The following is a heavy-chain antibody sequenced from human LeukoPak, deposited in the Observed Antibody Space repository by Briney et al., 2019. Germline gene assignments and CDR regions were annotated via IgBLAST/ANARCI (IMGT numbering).Heavy chain of an antibody. J-gene: IGHJ6*04. Sequence: ASVKVSCKASGYTFTSYGISWVRQAPGQGLEWMGWISTYNGYANYAQKLQGRVTMTTETSTSTAYMELRSLRSDDTAVYYCARNSSDWYGYMDVWGKGTMVTVSS. CDR2: ISTYNGYA. D-gene: IGHD6-19*01. CDR3: ARNSSDWYGYMDV. V-gene: IGHV1-18*01. CDR1: GYTFTSYG.